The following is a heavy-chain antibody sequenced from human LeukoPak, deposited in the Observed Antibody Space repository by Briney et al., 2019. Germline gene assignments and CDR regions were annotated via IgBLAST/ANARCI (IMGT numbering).Heavy chain of an antibody. Sequence: ASVKVSCKASGGTFSSYAISWMRQAPGQGLEWMGGIIPIFGTANYAQKFQGRATITADESTSTAYMELSSLRSEDTAVYYCARGAINEWTSHEGFDYWGQGTLVTVSS. CDR3: ARGAINEWTSHEGFDY. V-gene: IGHV1-69*13. CDR2: IIPIFGTA. CDR1: GGTFSSYA. D-gene: IGHD3-3*01. J-gene: IGHJ4*02.